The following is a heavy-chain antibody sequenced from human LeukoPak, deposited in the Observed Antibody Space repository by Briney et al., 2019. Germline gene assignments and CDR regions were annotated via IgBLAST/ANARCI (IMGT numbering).Heavy chain of an antibody. CDR2: THYSGST. D-gene: IGHD5-12*01. CDR1: GGSISSHC. J-gene: IGHJ5*02. V-gene: IGHV4-59*08. Sequence: SQTLSLTCTVSGGSISSHCWSWIRQPPGKGLEWIGYTHYSGSTNYSPSLKSRVTISIDTSKNQFSLKLNSVTAADTAVYYCARASEYSGLTWGQGTLVTVSS. CDR3: ARASEYSGLT.